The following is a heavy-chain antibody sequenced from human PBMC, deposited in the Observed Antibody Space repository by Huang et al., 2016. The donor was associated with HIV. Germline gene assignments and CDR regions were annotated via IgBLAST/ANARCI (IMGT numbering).Heavy chain of an antibody. CDR1: GYNFDSYW. Sequence: EVHLVQSGAEVKEPGESLKISCQASGYNFDSYWIGWVRQMPGKGLEWMGVIYAGDSDTRYDPAFQGQVTISADQCINTAYLQWSSLKASDTAIYFCARQGLWLPPTDPFDYWGQGTPVTVSA. J-gene: IGHJ4*02. CDR3: ARQGLWLPPTDPFDY. CDR2: IYAGDSDT. V-gene: IGHV5-51*01. D-gene: IGHD3-10*01.